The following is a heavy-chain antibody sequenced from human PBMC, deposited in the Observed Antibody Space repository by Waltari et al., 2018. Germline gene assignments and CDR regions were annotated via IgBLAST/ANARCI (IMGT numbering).Heavy chain of an antibody. CDR1: GFTFSSYA. CDR2: ISGSGGST. D-gene: IGHD6-19*01. J-gene: IGHJ6*02. V-gene: IGHV3-23*04. Sequence: EVQLVESGGGLVQPGGSPRLSCAASGFTFSSYAMSWVRQAPGKGLELVSAISGSGGSTYYADSVKGRFTIYRDNSKNTLYLQMNSLRAEDTAVYYCAREGAEQWVVEDYGMDVWGQGTTVSVSS. CDR3: AREGAEQWVVEDYGMDV.